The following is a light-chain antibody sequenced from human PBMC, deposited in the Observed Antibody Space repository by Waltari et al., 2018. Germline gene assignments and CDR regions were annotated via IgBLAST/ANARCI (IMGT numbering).Light chain of an antibody. V-gene: IGKV3-15*01. CDR1: QSVRNN. CDR2: GAS. CDR3: QQYNNWPPWT. Sequence: EIVMMQSPATLSVSPWERATLSCRASQSVRNNLVWYQQKPGQAPRLLIYGASTRVTGIPARFSGSGSGTEFTLTISSLQSEDFAVYYCQQYNNWPPWTFGQGTKVEIK. J-gene: IGKJ1*01.